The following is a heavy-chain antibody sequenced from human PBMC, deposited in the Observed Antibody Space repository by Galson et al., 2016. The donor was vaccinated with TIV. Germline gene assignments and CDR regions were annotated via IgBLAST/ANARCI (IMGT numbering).Heavy chain of an antibody. CDR3: AREVYYFDRSGYYFDQ. CDR1: GGSISSGSYY. V-gene: IGHV4-61*01. J-gene: IGHJ4*02. CDR2: IYYRGGT. Sequence: ETLSLTCTVSGGSISSGSYYWTWIRQPPGKGLEWVGYIYYRGGTNYNPSLKSRVTISVDTSKNQFSLNLSSVTAADTAVYYCAREVYYFDRSGYYFDQWGQGTQVTVSS. D-gene: IGHD3-22*01.